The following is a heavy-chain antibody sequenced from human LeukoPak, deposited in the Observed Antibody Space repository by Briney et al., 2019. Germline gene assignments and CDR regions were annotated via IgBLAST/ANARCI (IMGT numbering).Heavy chain of an antibody. CDR3: ARNRYDYVWGSYRSPSYYMDV. CDR1: GGSFSGYY. J-gene: IGHJ6*03. Sequence: SETLSLTCAVYGGSFSGYYWSWIRQPPGKGLEWIGEINHSGSTNYNPSLKSRVTISVDTSKNQFSLKLSSVTAADTAVYYCARNRYDYVWGSYRSPSYYMDVWGKGTTVTVSS. V-gene: IGHV4-34*01. D-gene: IGHD3-16*02. CDR2: INHSGST.